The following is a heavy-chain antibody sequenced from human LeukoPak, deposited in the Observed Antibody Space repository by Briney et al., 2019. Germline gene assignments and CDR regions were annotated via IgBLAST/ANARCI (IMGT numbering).Heavy chain of an antibody. J-gene: IGHJ5*02. D-gene: IGHD6-19*01. CDR1: GFTFSSYG. Sequence: GGSLRLSCAASGFTFSSYGMHWVRQAPGEGLERGAVISYDGSNKYYADSVKGRFTISRDNSKNTLYLQMNSLRAEDTAVYYCAKAAVAGVLYNWFDPWGQGTLVTVSS. CDR2: ISYDGSNK. CDR3: AKAAVAGVLYNWFDP. V-gene: IGHV3-30*18.